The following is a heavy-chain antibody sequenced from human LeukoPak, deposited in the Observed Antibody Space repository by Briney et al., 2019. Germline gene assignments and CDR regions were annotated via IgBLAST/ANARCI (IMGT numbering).Heavy chain of an antibody. CDR1: GYTFTSYY. CDR3: ARRVITMVRGDTTNWFDP. V-gene: IGHV1-46*01. D-gene: IGHD3-10*01. CDR2: INPSGGST. Sequence: GASVKVSCKASGYTFTSYYMHWVRQAPGQGLEWMGIINPSGGSTSYAQKFQGRVTMTGDMSTSTVYMGLSSLRSEDTAVYYCARRVITMVRGDTTNWFDPWGQGTLVTVSS. J-gene: IGHJ5*02.